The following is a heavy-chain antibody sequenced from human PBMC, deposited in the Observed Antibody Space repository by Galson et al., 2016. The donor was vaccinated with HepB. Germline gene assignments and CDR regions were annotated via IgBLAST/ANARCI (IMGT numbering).Heavy chain of an antibody. V-gene: IGHV3-23*01. CDR1: GFTFSDYA. CDR2: ISGNGGRT. J-gene: IGHJ4*02. CDR3: AQSSYDYVWGSYRFDS. Sequence: SLRLSCAASGFTFSDYAMSWVRQAPGKGLEWVSGISGNGGRTYYADSVEGRFTISRDYSKNTLYLQMNSLRAEDTAIYYCAQSSYDYVWGSYRFDSWGQGTLVTVSS. D-gene: IGHD3-16*02.